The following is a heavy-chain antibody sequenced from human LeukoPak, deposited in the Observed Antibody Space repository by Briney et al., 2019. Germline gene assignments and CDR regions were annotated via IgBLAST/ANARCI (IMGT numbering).Heavy chain of an antibody. D-gene: IGHD6-19*01. Sequence: SETLSLTCTVSGGSISSSSYYWGWIRQPPGKGLEWIGSIYYSGSTYYNPSLKSRVTISVDTSKNQFSLKLSSVTAADTAVYYCSGWYEHYYYYGMDVWGQGTTVTVSS. CDR1: GGSISSSSYY. CDR2: IYYSGST. V-gene: IGHV4-39*07. J-gene: IGHJ6*02. CDR3: SGWYEHYYYYGMDV.